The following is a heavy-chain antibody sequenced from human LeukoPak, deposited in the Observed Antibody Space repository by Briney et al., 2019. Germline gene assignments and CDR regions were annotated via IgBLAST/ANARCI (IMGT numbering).Heavy chain of an antibody. D-gene: IGHD2-15*01. Sequence: GGSLRLSCAASGFTFSSYSMNWVRQAPGKGLEWVSSISSSSSYIYYADSVKGRFTISRDNAKNSLYLQMNSLRAEDTTVYYCARVLLLYYFDYWGQGTLVTVSS. CDR3: ARVLLLYYFDY. CDR1: GFTFSSYS. J-gene: IGHJ4*02. V-gene: IGHV3-21*01. CDR2: ISSSSSYI.